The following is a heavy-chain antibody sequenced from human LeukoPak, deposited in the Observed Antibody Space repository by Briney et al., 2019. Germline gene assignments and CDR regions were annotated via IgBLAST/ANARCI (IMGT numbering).Heavy chain of an antibody. J-gene: IGHJ4*02. Sequence: ASVKVSCKASGYTFTAYYIHWVRQAPGQGLEWMGWIIPNSGGTNYAQKFQGRVTVTRDTSISTAYMELSGLISDDTAVYYCARGRAQNEDQWLLQGYWGQGTLVTISS. D-gene: IGHD5-12*01. V-gene: IGHV1-2*02. CDR3: ARGRAQNEDQWLLQGY. CDR1: GYTFTAYY. CDR2: IIPNSGGT.